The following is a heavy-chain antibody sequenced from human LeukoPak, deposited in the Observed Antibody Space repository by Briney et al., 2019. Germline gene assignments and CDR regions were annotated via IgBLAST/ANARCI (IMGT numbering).Heavy chain of an antibody. CDR1: GGSISSYY. CDR3: ARGTYCSGGSCYPYYFDH. Sequence: SETLSLTCTVSGGSISSYYWSWIRQPAGKGLEWIGRIYTSGSTNYNPSLKSRVTMSVDTSKNQFSLKLSSVTAADTAVYYCARGTYCSGGSCYPYYFDHWGQGTLVTVSS. CDR2: IYTSGST. J-gene: IGHJ4*02. V-gene: IGHV4-4*07. D-gene: IGHD2-15*01.